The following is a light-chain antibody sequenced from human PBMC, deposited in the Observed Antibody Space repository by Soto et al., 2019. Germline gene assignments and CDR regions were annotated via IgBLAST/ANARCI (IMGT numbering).Light chain of an antibody. V-gene: IGKV1-27*01. J-gene: IGKJ1*01. CDR1: QGIGNS. CDR3: QKYDSAPWT. CDR2: TAS. Sequence: DIQMTQSPSSLSASVGDRVTITCRASQGIGNSLAWYQQKPGRVPKLLMYTASTLLSGVPSRFSGSGSGTDFTLTISSLQPVDVATYYCQKYDSAPWTFGQGTKVEIK.